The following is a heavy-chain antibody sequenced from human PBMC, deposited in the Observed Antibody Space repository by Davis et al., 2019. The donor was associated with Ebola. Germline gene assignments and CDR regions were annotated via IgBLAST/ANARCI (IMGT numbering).Heavy chain of an antibody. CDR1: GYTFTSYG. CDR3: ARAAIPVVIAIFDWDYFDY. J-gene: IGHJ4*02. V-gene: IGHV1-3*01. Sequence: AASVKVSCKASGYTFTSYGMHWVRQAPGQRLEWMGWINAGNGNTKYSQKFQGRVTITRDTSASTAYMELSSLRSEDTAVYYCARAAIPVVIAIFDWDYFDYWGQGTLVTVSS. D-gene: IGHD2-21*01. CDR2: INAGNGNT.